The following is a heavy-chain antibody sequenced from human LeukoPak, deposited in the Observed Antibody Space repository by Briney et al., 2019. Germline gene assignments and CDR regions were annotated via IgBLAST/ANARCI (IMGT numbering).Heavy chain of an antibody. D-gene: IGHD1-26*01. J-gene: IGHJ4*02. CDR1: GFTFSSYA. CDR2: MGGSGANT. V-gene: IGHV3-64*02. CDR3: ARDGKAKNDY. Sequence: GGSLRLSCAASGFTFSSYAMQWVRQAPDKRLEYVSGMGGSGANTHYADSVKGRFTMSRDNSRDTLYLQMGSLRPEDTAVYYCARDGKAKNDYWGQGTLVTVST.